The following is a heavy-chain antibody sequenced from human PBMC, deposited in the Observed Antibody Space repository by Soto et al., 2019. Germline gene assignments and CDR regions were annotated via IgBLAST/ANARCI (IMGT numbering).Heavy chain of an antibody. Sequence: ASVKVSCKASGYTFTSYYMHWVRQAPGQGLEWMGIINPSGGSTSYAQKFQGRVTMTRDTSTSTVYMELSSLRSEDTAVYYCAREWNLGCGGDCYSGYYYYGMDVWGQGTTVTVSS. J-gene: IGHJ6*02. CDR2: INPSGGST. CDR3: AREWNLGCGGDCYSGYYYYGMDV. CDR1: GYTFTSYY. D-gene: IGHD2-21*02. V-gene: IGHV1-46*01.